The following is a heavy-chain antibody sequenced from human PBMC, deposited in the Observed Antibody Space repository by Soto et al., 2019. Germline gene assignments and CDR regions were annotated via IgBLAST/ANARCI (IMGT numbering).Heavy chain of an antibody. J-gene: IGHJ4*02. CDR2: ILYTGTS. CDR3: ARLGWGDGDSDY. V-gene: IGHV4-39*01. CDR1: GGSINKGNYF. Sequence: SETLSLTCTVSGGSINKGNYFWYWIRQPPGKGLEWIVSILYTGTSSYNSSLKSRVTISVDTSKNQFSLNLTSVTAADTAVYYCARLGWGDGDSDYWGQGTLVTVSS. D-gene: IGHD2-21*01.